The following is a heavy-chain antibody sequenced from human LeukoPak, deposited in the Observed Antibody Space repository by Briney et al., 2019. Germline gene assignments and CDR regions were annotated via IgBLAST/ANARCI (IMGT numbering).Heavy chain of an antibody. V-gene: IGHV6-1*01. Sequence: SQTLSLTCAISGDSVSSNSAAWNWIRQSPSRGLEWLGRTYYRSKWYYDYVVSLKSRITIIPDTSKNQFSLQLSSVTPEDTAVYYCARDFPSTSWYAMNWFDPWGQGTLVTVSS. CDR1: GDSVSSNSAA. CDR3: ARDFPSTSWYAMNWFDP. D-gene: IGHD6-13*01. J-gene: IGHJ5*02. CDR2: TYYRSKWYY.